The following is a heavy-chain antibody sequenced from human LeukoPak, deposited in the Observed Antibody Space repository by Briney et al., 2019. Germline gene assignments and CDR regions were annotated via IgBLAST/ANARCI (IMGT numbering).Heavy chain of an antibody. CDR1: GGSISSYY. Sequence: SETLSLTRTVSGGSISSYYWSWIRQPPGKGLEWIGYIYYSGSANYNPSLKSRVTISVDTSKNQFSLKLSSVTAADTAVYYCARESMGLLVDYWGLGTLVTVSS. D-gene: IGHD3-10*01. J-gene: IGHJ4*02. CDR2: IYYSGSA. CDR3: ARESMGLLVDY. V-gene: IGHV4-59*01.